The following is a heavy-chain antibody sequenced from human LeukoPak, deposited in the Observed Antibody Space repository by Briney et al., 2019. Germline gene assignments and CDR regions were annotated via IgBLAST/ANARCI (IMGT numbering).Heavy chain of an antibody. CDR2: ISYDGSNK. V-gene: IGHV3-30*18. CDR1: GFTFSSYG. D-gene: IGHD1-26*01. Sequence: PGRSLRLSCAASGFTFSSYGMHWVRQAPGKGLEWVAVISYDGSNKYYADSVKGRFTISRDNSKNTLYLQMNSLRAEDTAVYYCAKDSARVGGDGSVYSWGQGTLVTVSS. CDR3: AKDSARVGGDGSVYS. J-gene: IGHJ4*02.